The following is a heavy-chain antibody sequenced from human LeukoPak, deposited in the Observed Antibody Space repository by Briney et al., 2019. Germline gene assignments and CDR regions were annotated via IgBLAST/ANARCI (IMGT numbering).Heavy chain of an antibody. CDR3: ARGGSYGDDYGDYYYYGMDV. CDR2: IIPIFGTA. CDR1: GGTFSSYA. Sequence: APVKVSCKASGGTFSSYAISWVRQAPGQGLEWMGGIIPIFGTANYAQKFQGRVTITEDESTSTAYMELSSLRSEDTAVYYCARGGSYGDDYGDYYYYGMDVWGQGTTVTVSS. V-gene: IGHV1-69*13. J-gene: IGHJ6*02. D-gene: IGHD4-17*01.